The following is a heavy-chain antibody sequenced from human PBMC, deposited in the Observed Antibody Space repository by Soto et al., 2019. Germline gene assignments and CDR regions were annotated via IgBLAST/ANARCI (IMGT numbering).Heavy chain of an antibody. CDR2: ISGSGDST. V-gene: IGHV3-23*01. CDR3: AKDRMERLRPRGWFDP. J-gene: IGHJ5*02. Sequence: GGSLRLSCAASGFTFSSYAMTWVRQAPGKGLEWASGISGSGDSTYYADSVKGRFTISRDNSENTLYLQMNSLRAEDTAVYYCAKDRMERLRPRGWFDPWGQGTLVTVFS. CDR1: GFTFSSYA. D-gene: IGHD3-10*01.